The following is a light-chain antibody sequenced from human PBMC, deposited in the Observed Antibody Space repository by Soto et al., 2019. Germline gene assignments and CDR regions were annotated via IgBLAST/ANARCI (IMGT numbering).Light chain of an antibody. V-gene: IGLV1-40*01. CDR3: QSYDSRLSGWV. CDR1: SSNIGAGYD. CDR2: ANT. J-gene: IGLJ3*02. Sequence: QSVLTQPPSVSGAPGQRVTISCSGSSSNIGAGYDVQWYQQLPGTAPKVIMYANTNRPSGVPDRFSGSKSDTSASLAINGLQAEDEADYYCQSYDSRLSGWVFGGGTKVTVL.